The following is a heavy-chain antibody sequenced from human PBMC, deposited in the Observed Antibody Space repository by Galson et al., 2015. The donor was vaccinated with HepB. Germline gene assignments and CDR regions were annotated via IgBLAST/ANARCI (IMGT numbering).Heavy chain of an antibody. CDR1: GFTFSSYA. CDR3: AKDVREGSSYWKDAFDF. Sequence: SLRLSCAASGFTFSSYAMHWVRQAPGKGLEWVSAISGSGDTTYYADSVKGRFTISRDVSKNTLYLQMRSLRAEDTAVYYCAKDVREGSSYWKDAFDFWGQGTLVSVSS. CDR2: ISGSGDTT. D-gene: IGHD2-15*01. V-gene: IGHV3-23*01. J-gene: IGHJ3*01.